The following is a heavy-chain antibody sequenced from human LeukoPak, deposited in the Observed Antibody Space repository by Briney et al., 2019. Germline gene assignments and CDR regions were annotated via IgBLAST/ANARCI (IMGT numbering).Heavy chain of an antibody. CDR2: IKQDGSEK. J-gene: IGHJ4*02. V-gene: IGHV3-7*03. D-gene: IGHD4-11*01. CDR3: ARERAYSNYQDY. Sequence: GGSLRLSCAASGFTFSSFYMTWVRQAPGKGLEWVANIKQDGSEKYYVDSVKGRFTISRDNAKNSLYLQMNSLRAEDTAVYYCARERAYSNYQDYWGQGTLVTVSS. CDR1: GFTFSSFY.